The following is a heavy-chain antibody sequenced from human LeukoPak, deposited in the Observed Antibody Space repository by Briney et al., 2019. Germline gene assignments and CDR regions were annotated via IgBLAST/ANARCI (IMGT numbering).Heavy chain of an antibody. D-gene: IGHD3-22*01. J-gene: IGHJ4*02. CDR1: GFTFTSYA. CDR2: ISGSSGST. CDR3: ARMSAGYYDSSGYQFDY. Sequence: GGSLRLSCAASGFTFTSYAMSWVRQAPGKGLEWVSSISGSSGSTYYADSVKGRFTVSRDNSKNTLFLQMNSLRAEDTAVYYCARMSAGYYDSSGYQFDYWGQGTLVTVSS. V-gene: IGHV3-23*01.